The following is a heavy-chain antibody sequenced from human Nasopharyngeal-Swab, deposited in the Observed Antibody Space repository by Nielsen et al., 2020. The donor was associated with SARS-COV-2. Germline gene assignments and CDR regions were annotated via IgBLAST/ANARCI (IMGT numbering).Heavy chain of an antibody. J-gene: IGHJ6*02. CDR1: GFTFSSYS. CDR3: ARTIAAAGPYGMDV. V-gene: IGHV3-21*01. CDR2: ISSSSSYI. Sequence: GGSLRLSCAASGFTFSSYSMIWVRQAPGKGLEWVSSISSSSSYIYYADSVKGRFTISRDNAKNSLYLQMNSLRAEDTAVYYCARTIAAAGPYGMDVWGQGTTVTVSS. D-gene: IGHD6-13*01.